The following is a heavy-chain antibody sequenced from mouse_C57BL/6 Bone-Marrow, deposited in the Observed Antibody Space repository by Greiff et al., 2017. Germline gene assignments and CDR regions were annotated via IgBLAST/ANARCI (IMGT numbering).Heavy chain of an antibody. V-gene: IGHV1-64*01. J-gene: IGHJ4*01. CDR3: AREGTLYSYDAMDY. D-gene: IGHD1-1*01. CDR2: IHPNSGST. Sequence: VQLQQPGAELVKPGASVKLSCKASGYTFTSYWMHWVKQRPGQGLEWIGMIHPNSGSTNYNEKFKSKATLTVDKSSSTAYMQLSSLTSEDSAVYYCAREGTLYSYDAMDYWGQGTSVTVSS. CDR1: GYTFTSYW.